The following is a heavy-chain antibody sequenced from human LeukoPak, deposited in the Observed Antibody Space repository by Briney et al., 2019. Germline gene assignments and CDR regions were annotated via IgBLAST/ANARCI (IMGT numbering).Heavy chain of an antibody. CDR2: FYWSGNT. CDR3: ATGDGYNSYYFNQ. J-gene: IGHJ4*02. CDR1: DVSISSSTYY. Sequence: TSETLSLTCTVSDVSISSSTYYWGWIRQPPGKGLEWVGSFYWSGNTYYNPSLKSRATVLVDKSKNVFSLKLNSVTAADTALYYCATGDGYNSYYFNQWGQGILVTVSS. D-gene: IGHD5-24*01. V-gene: IGHV4-39*07.